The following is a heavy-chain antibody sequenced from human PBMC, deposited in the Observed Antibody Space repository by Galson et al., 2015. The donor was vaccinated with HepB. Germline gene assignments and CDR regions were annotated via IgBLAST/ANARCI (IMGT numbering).Heavy chain of an antibody. CDR1: GFTFTRYS. V-gene: IGHV3-48*01. D-gene: IGHD3-16*01. Sequence: SLRLSCAASGFTFTRYSINWVRQAPGKGLEWLSYISRSSSAIYYADSVKGRFTVSRDSAKNSMYLQMNSLRGEDTAVYYCARDRLGDYSMDVWGQGTTVTVSS. J-gene: IGHJ6*02. CDR2: ISRSSSAI. CDR3: ARDRLGDYSMDV.